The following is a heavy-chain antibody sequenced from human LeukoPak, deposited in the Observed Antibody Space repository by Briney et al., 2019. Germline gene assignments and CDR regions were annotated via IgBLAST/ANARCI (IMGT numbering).Heavy chain of an antibody. CDR2: ISYDGRDK. CDR1: GFTFNTYA. D-gene: IGHD1-1*01. V-gene: IGHV3-30*04. CDR3: ARGWNWVRHEEYYFDH. J-gene: IGHJ4*02. Sequence: PGRSLRVSCAASGFTFNTYAMHWVRQAPGKGLEWVAVISYDGRDKNHADSVKGRFSISRDNSQTTVYLQMNSLRLEDTAVYYCARGWNWVRHEEYYFDHWGQGALVTVSS.